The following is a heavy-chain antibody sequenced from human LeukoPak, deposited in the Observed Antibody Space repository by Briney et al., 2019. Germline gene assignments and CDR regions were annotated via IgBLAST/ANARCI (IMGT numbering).Heavy chain of an antibody. CDR1: GYTFTSYG. CDR3: ARGVTYGSGSYYFARNDAFDI. D-gene: IGHD3-10*01. Sequence: ASVKVSCKASGYTFTSYGISWVRQAPGQGLEWMGWISAYNGNTNYAQKLQGRVTMTTDTSTSTAYMELRSLRSDDTAVYYCARGVTYGSGSYYFARNDAFDIWGQGTMVTVSS. CDR2: ISAYNGNT. J-gene: IGHJ3*02. V-gene: IGHV1-18*01.